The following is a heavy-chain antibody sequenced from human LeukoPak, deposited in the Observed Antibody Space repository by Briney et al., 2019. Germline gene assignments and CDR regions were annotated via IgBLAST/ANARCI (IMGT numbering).Heavy chain of an antibody. CDR2: ISWNSGKI. J-gene: IGHJ4*02. CDR1: GFTFDDYP. V-gene: IGHV3-9*01. D-gene: IGHD6-13*01. Sequence: GGSLRLSCGASGFTFDDYPMHWVRQAPGKGLGWVSGISWNSGKINYADSVKGRFTISRDNAKNSLYLEMNSLRAEDTALYYCAKDIGSSSWYLGNWGQGTLVTVSS. CDR3: AKDIGSSSWYLGN.